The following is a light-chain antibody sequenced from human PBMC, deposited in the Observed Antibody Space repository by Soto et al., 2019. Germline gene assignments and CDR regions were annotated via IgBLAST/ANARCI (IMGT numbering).Light chain of an antibody. V-gene: IGKV4-1*01. CDR2: WAS. J-gene: IGKJ2*01. Sequence: VLTQSPSSLAVSLGERATDNCRSSQSVLDNSTNKSYLAWYQKKPGHPPKLLVHWASVREAGVPDRFSGGGSGTDFTLTISSLQAEDVAVYYCHQYYTTPQTFGQGTQLEIK. CDR3: HQYYTTPQT. CDR1: QSVLDNSTNKSY.